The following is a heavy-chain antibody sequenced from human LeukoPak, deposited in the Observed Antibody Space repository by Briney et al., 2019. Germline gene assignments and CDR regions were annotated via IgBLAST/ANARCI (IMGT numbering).Heavy chain of an antibody. D-gene: IGHD2-2*01. Sequence: ASVKVSCKASGYTFTGYYMHWVRQAPGQGLEWMGRINPNSGGTNYAQKFQGRVTMARDTSISTAYMELSRLRSDDTAVYYCARFVVVVPAAFFDYWGQGTLVIVSS. CDR3: ARFVVVVPAAFFDY. CDR2: INPNSGGT. V-gene: IGHV1-2*06. J-gene: IGHJ4*02. CDR1: GYTFTGYY.